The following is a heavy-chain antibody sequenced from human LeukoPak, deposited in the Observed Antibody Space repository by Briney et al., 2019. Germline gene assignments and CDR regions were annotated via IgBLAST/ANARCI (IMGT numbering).Heavy chain of an antibody. D-gene: IGHD2-2*01. CDR3: ARLGYCSSASCYYGMDV. J-gene: IGHJ6*02. CDR2: IYPGDSDT. V-gene: IGHV5-51*01. CDR1: GYTFTSHW. Sequence: GASLQISCKGSGYTFTSHWIGWVRQLPGKGLEWMEIIYPGDSDTRYSPPFQGQVTISADKSISTAYLQWSSLKASDTAIYYCARLGYCSSASCYYGMDVWGQGTTVTVSS.